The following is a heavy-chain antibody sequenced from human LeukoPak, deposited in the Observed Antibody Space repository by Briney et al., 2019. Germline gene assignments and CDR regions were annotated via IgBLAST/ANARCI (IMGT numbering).Heavy chain of an antibody. D-gene: IGHD4-17*01. CDR2: INAGNGNT. CDR3: ARADDYEDPPVLFDY. V-gene: IGHV1-3*01. J-gene: IGHJ4*02. Sequence: ASVKVSCKASGYTFTRYDMHWVRQAPGPRLEWMGWINAGNGNTKYLQKFQGRVTITRDTSASTAYMELSSLRSEDTAVYYCARADDYEDPPVLFDYWGQGTLVTVSA. CDR1: GYTFTRYD.